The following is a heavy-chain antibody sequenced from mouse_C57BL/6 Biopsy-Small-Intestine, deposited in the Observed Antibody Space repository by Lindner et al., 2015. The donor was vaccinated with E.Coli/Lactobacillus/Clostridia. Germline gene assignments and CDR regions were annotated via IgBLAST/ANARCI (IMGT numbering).Heavy chain of an antibody. Sequence: VQLQESGPELVKPGASVKISCKASGYSFTGYYMNWVKQSPEKSPEWIGEINPSTGVTTYNQKFKAKATLTVDKSSSTAYMQLKSLTSEDSAVYYCARSYHDYLDYWGQGTTLTVSS. CDR2: INPSTGVT. D-gene: IGHD2-4*01. CDR3: ARSYHDYLDY. CDR1: GYSFTGYY. J-gene: IGHJ2*01. V-gene: IGHV1-42*01.